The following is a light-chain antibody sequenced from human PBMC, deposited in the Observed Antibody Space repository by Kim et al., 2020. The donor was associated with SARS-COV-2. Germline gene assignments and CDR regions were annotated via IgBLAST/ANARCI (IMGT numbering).Light chain of an antibody. CDR3: QVWDTSGGI. V-gene: IGLV3-9*01. CDR2: RDS. J-gene: IGLJ2*01. Sequence: SYELTQPLSVSVAPGQTARITCEGDNIAAKNVHWYQQKPGQAPVLVMYRDSNRPSGIPERFSGTNSWNTATLTISRAQAGDEADYYCQVWDTSGGIFGGG. CDR1: NIAAKN.